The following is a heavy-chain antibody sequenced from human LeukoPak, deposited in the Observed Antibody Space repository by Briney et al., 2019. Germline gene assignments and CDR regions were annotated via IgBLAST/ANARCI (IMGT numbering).Heavy chain of an antibody. D-gene: IGHD3-22*01. CDR2: IYYSGST. CDR1: GGSISSYY. V-gene: IGHV4-59*01. Sequence: SETLSLTCTVSGGSISSYYWSWIRQPPGKGLEWIGYIYYSGSTNYNPSLKSRATISVYTSKNQFSLKLSSVTAADTAVYYCARGGYYDSSGHAFDIWGQGTMVTVSS. CDR3: ARGGYYDSSGHAFDI. J-gene: IGHJ3*02.